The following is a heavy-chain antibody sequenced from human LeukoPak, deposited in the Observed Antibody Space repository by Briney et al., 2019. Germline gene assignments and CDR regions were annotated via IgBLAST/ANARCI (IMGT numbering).Heavy chain of an antibody. V-gene: IGHV3-11*01. CDR2: ISSSGSTI. J-gene: IGHJ6*03. Sequence: PGGSLTLSCAASGFTFSDYYMNWIRQAPGKGLEWVSYISSSGSTIYYADSVKGRFTISRDNAKDSLYLQMNSLRAEDTAVYYCASYGDPSHYYYYYMDVWGKGATVTVSS. CDR3: ASYGDPSHYYYYYMDV. CDR1: GFTFSDYY. D-gene: IGHD4-17*01.